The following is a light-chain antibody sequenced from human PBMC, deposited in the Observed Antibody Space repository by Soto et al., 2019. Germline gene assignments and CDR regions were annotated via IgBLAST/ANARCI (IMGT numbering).Light chain of an antibody. Sequence: EVVLTQSPGTLSLSPGERATLSCRASQSVRKDLAWYQQKPGQAPRLLIYGASSRATDIPDRFSGSGSGTDFALTISRLEPEDFVVYYCQQYGGSPYTFGQWTKLEIK. CDR2: GAS. CDR1: QSVRKD. J-gene: IGKJ2*01. CDR3: QQYGGSPYT. V-gene: IGKV3-20*01.